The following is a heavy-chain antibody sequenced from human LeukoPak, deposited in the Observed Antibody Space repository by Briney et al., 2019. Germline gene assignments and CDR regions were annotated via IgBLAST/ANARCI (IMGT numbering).Heavy chain of an antibody. V-gene: IGHV3-7*03. CDR2: IKQDGSEK. CDR3: AREYCSGGSCYGIGDAFDI. CDR1: GFTFSSYW. J-gene: IGHJ3*02. Sequence: GSLRLSCAASGFTFSSYWMSWVRQAPGKGLEWVANIKQDGSEKYYVDSVKGRFTISRDNAKNSLYLQMNSLRSDDTAVYYCAREYCSGGSCYGIGDAFDIWGQGTMVTVSS. D-gene: IGHD2-15*01.